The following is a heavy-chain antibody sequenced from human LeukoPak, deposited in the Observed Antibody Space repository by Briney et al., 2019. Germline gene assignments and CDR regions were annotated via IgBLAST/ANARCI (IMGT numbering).Heavy chain of an antibody. Sequence: GGSLRLSCAASGFTFSSYSMNWVRQAPGKGLEWVSFITSSRSSIYYADSVKGRFTISRDNAKSSLYVQMNSLRAEDTAVYYCARGGSNSGGWPYFDLWGQGTLVTVSS. CDR3: ARGGSNSGGWPYFDL. V-gene: IGHV3-48*01. CDR2: ITSSRSSI. D-gene: IGHD6-19*01. CDR1: GFTFSSYS. J-gene: IGHJ4*02.